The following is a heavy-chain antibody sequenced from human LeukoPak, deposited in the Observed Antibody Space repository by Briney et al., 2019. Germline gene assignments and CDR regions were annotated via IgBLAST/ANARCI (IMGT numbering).Heavy chain of an antibody. CDR1: GISFNNYG. CDR2: ISNGGHHT. J-gene: IGHJ4*02. V-gene: IGHV3-23*01. Sequence: SGGSLRLSCAASGISFNNYGMSWVRQAPGKGLEWVSSISNGGHHTYYADSVRGRFTISRDNSKNTLYLQMDSLRAADTAVYYCAKVISSYSGYDSYWGQGTLVTVSS. CDR3: AKVISSYSGYDSY. D-gene: IGHD5-12*01.